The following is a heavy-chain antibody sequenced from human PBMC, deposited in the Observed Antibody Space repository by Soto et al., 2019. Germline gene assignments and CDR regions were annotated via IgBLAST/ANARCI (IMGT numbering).Heavy chain of an antibody. CDR3: ARAGGYSYGYRYYFDY. Sequence: PGGSLRLSCASSVFTFSSYAMHCVRHSPGKGLEWVAVISYDGSNKYYADSVKGRFTISRDNSKNTLYLQMNSLRAEDTAVYYCARAGGYSYGYRYYFDYCCQGTLVAVSS. CDR1: VFTFSSYA. CDR2: ISYDGSNK. V-gene: IGHV3-30-3*01. J-gene: IGHJ4*02. D-gene: IGHD5-18*01.